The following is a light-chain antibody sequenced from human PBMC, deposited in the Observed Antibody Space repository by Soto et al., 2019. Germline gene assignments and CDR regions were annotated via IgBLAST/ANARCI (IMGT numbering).Light chain of an antibody. J-gene: IGLJ7*01. CDR3: CSKAPGNTVQ. V-gene: IGLV2-23*01. Sequence: QSALTQPASVSGSPGQSITLSCTGTSSDIGSYNLVSWYQQHPGKAPKLVIYEDFKRPSGVSDRFSGSKSGSTASLTISGLRAEDEADYYCCSKAPGNTVQVGGGTQLTVL. CDR2: EDF. CDR1: SSDIGSYNL.